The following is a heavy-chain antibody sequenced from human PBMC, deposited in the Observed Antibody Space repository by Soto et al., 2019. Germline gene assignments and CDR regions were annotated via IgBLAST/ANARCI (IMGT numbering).Heavy chain of an antibody. J-gene: IGHJ4*02. V-gene: IGHV4-34*01. CDR3: ARGRKYYDFWSGYSHPRYYFNY. D-gene: IGHD3-3*01. Sequence: SETLALTCAVYGGSFSGYCWSWIRQPPGKGLEWIGEINHSGRTNYNTSLKSRVTISVDTSKSQFSLKLSPVTAADTAVYYCARGRKYYDFWSGYSHPRYYFNYWGQGTLVTV. CDR1: GGSFSGYC. CDR2: INHSGRT.